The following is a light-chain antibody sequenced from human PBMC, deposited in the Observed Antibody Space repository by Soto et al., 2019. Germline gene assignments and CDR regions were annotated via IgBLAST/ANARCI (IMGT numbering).Light chain of an antibody. CDR2: DAS. J-gene: IGKJ4*01. V-gene: IGKV3-11*01. CDR1: QSLLYSSNNKNY. CDR3: HQRSNWPLT. Sequence: DIVMTQSPDSLAVSLGERATINCKSSQSLLYSSNNKNYLAWYQQKPGQAPRLLIYDASNRATGIPARFSGSGSGTDFTLTISSLEPEDFAVYYCHQRSNWPLTFGGGTKVDIK.